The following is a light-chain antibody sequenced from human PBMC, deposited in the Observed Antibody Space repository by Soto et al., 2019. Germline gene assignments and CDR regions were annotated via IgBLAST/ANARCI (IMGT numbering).Light chain of an antibody. CDR3: QQYGSSPNT. CDR1: QSVSSSY. V-gene: IGKV3-20*01. Sequence: ELVLTQSPGTLSLSPGERATLSCSASQSVSSSYLAWYQQKPGQAPRLLIYGASSRATGIPDRFSGSGSGTDFTLTISRLETEDFAVYYCQQYGSSPNTVGQGTKLEIK. CDR2: GAS. J-gene: IGKJ2*01.